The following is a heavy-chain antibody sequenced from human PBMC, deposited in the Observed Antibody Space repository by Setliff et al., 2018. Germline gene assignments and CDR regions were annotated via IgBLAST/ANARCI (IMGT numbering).Heavy chain of an antibody. CDR1: GFTFSGYW. V-gene: IGHV3-7*01. CDR2: INPGGSEE. J-gene: IGHJ4*02. CDR3: ASATGY. Sequence: PGGSLRLSCAASGFTFSGYWMSWVRQAPGKGLEWEANINPGGSEEYYLDSVKGRFTISRDNAKTSLYLLMNSLRADDTAVYFCASATGYWGQGILVTVSS.